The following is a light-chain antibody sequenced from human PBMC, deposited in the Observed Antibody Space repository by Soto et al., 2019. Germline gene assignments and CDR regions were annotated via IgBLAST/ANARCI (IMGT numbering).Light chain of an antibody. CDR1: QSVGVN. CDR2: AAS. V-gene: IGKV3-15*01. Sequence: VMTQSPATLSVSPGESATLSCRASQSVGVNLVWYQQRPGQPPSLVIYAASTRATGVPARFSGSGSGTEFTLTISSLQSEDCAGYCCQQLTNWPTFGQGTKLEIK. J-gene: IGKJ2*01. CDR3: QQLTNWPT.